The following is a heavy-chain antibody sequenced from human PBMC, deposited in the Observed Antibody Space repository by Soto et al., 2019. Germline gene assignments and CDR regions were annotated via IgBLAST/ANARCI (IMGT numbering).Heavy chain of an antibody. J-gene: IGHJ5*02. CDR2: ISAYNGNT. CDR1: GYTFTSYG. D-gene: IGHD3-3*01. V-gene: IGHV1-18*01. CDR3: AREVNGYYDFWSGYSNWFDP. Sequence: ASVKVSCKASGYTFTSYGISWVRQAPGQGLEWMGWISAYNGNTNYAQKLQGRVTMTTDTSTSTAYMELRSLRSDDTAVYYCAREVNGYYDFWSGYSNWFDPWGQGTLVTAPQ.